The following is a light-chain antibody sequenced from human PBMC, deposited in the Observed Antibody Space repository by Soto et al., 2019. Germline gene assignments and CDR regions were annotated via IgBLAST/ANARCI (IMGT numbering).Light chain of an antibody. J-gene: IGKJ2*01. CDR2: GIS. V-gene: IGKV3-15*01. CDR3: QQYNIWYT. Sequence: EIVMTQSPATLSVSPGESATLSCRASQSVSSNLAWYQQKPGQAPRLLIYGISTRATGIPARFSGSGSGTEFTLTISSLQSEDFAVYYCQQYNIWYTFGQGTKLEIK. CDR1: QSVSSN.